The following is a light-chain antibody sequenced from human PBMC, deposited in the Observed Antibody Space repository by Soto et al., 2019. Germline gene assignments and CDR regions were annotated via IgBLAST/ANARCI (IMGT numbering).Light chain of an antibody. V-gene: IGKV3-15*01. CDR3: QQYNNWPPYT. Sequence: EIVMTQSAATLSVSPGERATLSCRASQSVSSNLAWYQQKPGQAPRLLIHSASARATGIPARFSGSGSGTEFTLTISSLQSEDFAVYYCQQYNNWPPYTFGQGTKLDIK. CDR1: QSVSSN. CDR2: SAS. J-gene: IGKJ2*01.